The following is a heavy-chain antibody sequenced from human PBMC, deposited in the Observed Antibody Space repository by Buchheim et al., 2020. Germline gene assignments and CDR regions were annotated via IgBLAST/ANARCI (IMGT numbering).Heavy chain of an antibody. D-gene: IGHD3-10*01. CDR1: GFTFSAYN. J-gene: IGHJ4*02. CDR3: ARDRGTENTPGFY. CDR2: ISSGSSYI. Sequence: EVQLVVSGGGLVKPGRSLRLSCAASGFTFSAYNMNWVRQAPGKGLEWVSSISSGSSYIFYADSVKGRFTISRDNVKNSLYLQMNSLRAEDTAVYYCARDRGTENTPGFYWGQGTL. V-gene: IGHV3-21*06.